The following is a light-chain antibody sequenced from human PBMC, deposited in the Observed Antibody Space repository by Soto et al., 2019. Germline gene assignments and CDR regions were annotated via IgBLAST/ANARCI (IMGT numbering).Light chain of an antibody. CDR2: EVS. J-gene: IGLJ1*01. CDR1: SSDVGGYNY. V-gene: IGLV2-14*01. CDR3: ASYASSVTYV. Sequence: QSVLTQPASVSGSPGQSITISCTGTSSDVGGYNYVSWYQLHPGKAPKLMIHEVSERPSGVSNRFSDSKSGNTASLTISGLQAEDEADYYCASYASSVTYVFGSGTKLTVL.